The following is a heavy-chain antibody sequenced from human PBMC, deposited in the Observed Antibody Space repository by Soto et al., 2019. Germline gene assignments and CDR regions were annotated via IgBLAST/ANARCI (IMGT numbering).Heavy chain of an antibody. D-gene: IGHD3-22*01. CDR3: ARGGYYDSSGSRNHFYYGMNV. CDR2: VSPYDGYT. V-gene: IGHV1-18*01. CDR1: GYTFSSYG. Sequence: QVQLVQSGAEVKKPGASVKVSCKASGYTFSSYGINWVRQAPGQGLEWLGWVSPYDGYTNYAQILQGRVSMTTDTSTKTAYMEVRSLRSDDTAVYYCARGGYYDSSGSRNHFYYGMNVWGQGTTVTVSS. J-gene: IGHJ6*02.